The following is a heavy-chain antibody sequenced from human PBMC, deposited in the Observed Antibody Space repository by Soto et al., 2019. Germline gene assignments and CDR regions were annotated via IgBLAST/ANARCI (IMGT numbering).Heavy chain of an antibody. V-gene: IGHV2-5*02. CDR3: AHDSSGLYGLDY. Sequence: QITLKESGPTLVKPTETLTLTCTFSGFSLSTRGVGVGWIRQPPGKALEWLTLIYWDDDERYSPSLKSRLTVTKDPSKNQVVLTVTNMDPVDTATYFCAHDSSGLYGLDYWGQGILVTVSS. CDR1: GFSLSTRGVG. CDR2: IYWDDDE. J-gene: IGHJ4*02. D-gene: IGHD6-19*01.